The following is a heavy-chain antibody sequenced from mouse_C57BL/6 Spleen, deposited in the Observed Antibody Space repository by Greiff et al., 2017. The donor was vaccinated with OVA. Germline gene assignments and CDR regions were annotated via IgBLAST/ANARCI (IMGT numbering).Heavy chain of an antibody. D-gene: IGHD2-3*01. V-gene: IGHV1-50*01. CDR3: ARPDGYSSMDY. J-gene: IGHJ4*01. CDR2: IDPSDSYT. CDR1: GYTFTSYW. Sequence: QVQLQQPGAELVKPGASVKLSCKASGYTFTSYWMQWVKQRPGQGLEWIGEIDPSDSYTNYNQKFKGKATLTVDTSSSTAYMQLSSLTSEDSAVYYCARPDGYSSMDYWGQGTSVTVSS.